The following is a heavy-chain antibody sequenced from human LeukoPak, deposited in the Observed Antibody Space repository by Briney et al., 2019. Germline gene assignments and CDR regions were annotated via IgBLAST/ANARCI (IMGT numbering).Heavy chain of an antibody. CDR3: ARSPIYDYSTCWFDP. D-gene: IGHD4-11*01. V-gene: IGHV1-2*02. Sequence: GASVKVSCKASGYTFTGYYMHWVRQAPGQGLEWMGWINPNSGGTNYAQKFQGRVTMTRDTSISTAYMELSRLRSDDTAVYYCARSPIYDYSTCWFDPWGQGTLVTVSS. CDR1: GYTFTGYY. CDR2: INPNSGGT. J-gene: IGHJ5*02.